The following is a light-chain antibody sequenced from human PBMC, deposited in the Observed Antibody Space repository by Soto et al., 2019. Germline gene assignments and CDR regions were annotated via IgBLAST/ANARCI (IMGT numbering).Light chain of an antibody. CDR1: SSDVGSYNL. V-gene: IGLV2-23*01. J-gene: IGLJ2*01. CDR2: EGS. Sequence: QSALTQPASVSGSRGQSITISCTGTSSDVGSYNLVSWYQQHPGKAPKLMIYEGSKRPSGVSNRFSGSKSGNTASLTISGLQAEDEADYYCCSYAGSSSHVVFGGGTNVTVL. CDR3: CSYAGSSSHVV.